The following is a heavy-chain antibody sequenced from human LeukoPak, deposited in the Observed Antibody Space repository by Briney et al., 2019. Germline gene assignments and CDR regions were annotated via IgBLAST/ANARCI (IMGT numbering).Heavy chain of an antibody. V-gene: IGHV4-59*01. J-gene: IGHJ4*02. D-gene: IGHD6-19*01. Sequence: PSETLSLTCTVSGGSISGYYWSWIRQPPGKGLEWIGYIYYSGSTNYNPFLKSRVTISVDTSKNQFSLKLSSVTAADTAVYYCARDRGPRYSSGWSFDYWGQGTLVTVSS. CDR2: IYYSGST. CDR1: GGSISGYY. CDR3: ARDRGPRYSSGWSFDY.